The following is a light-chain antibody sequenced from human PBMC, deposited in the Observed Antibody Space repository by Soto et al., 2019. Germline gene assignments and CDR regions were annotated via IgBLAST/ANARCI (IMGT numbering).Light chain of an antibody. CDR3: QQYENFPVT. J-gene: IGKJ5*01. Sequence: DIQMTQSPSSLSSSVGDRVTITCQASHDIRKYLNWYQQKPGKAPKLLIYDASNLETGVPSRFTGSGSGTDFTFTISSLQPEDIATYYCQQYENFPVTFGQGTRLGI. CDR1: HDIRKY. CDR2: DAS. V-gene: IGKV1-33*01.